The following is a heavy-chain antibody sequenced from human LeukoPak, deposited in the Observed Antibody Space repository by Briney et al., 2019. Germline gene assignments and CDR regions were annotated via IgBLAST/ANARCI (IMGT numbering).Heavy chain of an antibody. J-gene: IGHJ4*02. D-gene: IGHD3-22*01. CDR1: GYTFTSYY. V-gene: IGHV1-46*01. Sequence: ASVKVSCKASGYTFTSYYMHWVRQAPGQGLEWMGIINPSGGSTSYAQKFQGRVTMTRDTSTSTVYMELSSLRSEDTAVYYCARDFSPIVVVNGYFDYWGQGTLVTVTS. CDR3: ARDFSPIVVVNGYFDY. CDR2: INPSGGST.